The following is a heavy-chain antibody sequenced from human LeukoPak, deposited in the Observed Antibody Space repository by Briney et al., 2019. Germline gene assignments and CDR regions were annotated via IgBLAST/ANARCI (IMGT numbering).Heavy chain of an antibody. CDR1: GGSISSSSYY. Sequence: PSETLSLTCTVSGGSISSSSYYWGWIRQPPGKGLEWIGSIYYSGSTYYNPSLKSRVTISVDTSKNQFSLKLSSVTAADTAVYYCARHGRWGLKEAFDIWSQGTMVTVSS. J-gene: IGHJ3*02. V-gene: IGHV4-39*01. D-gene: IGHD2-21*02. CDR3: ARHGRWGLKEAFDI. CDR2: IYYSGST.